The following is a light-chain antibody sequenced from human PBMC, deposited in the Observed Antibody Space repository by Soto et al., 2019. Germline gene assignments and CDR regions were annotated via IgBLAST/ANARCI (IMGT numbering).Light chain of an antibody. V-gene: IGLV1-40*01. J-gene: IGLJ3*02. CDR2: GNN. Sequence: QSVLTQPPSVSGAPGQKVTISCTRSSSNIGAAYDVHWYQHLPGTAPKLLIYGNNNRPSGVPDRFSGSKSGTSASLAITGLQAGDEADYYGQSYDSSLSGWVFGGGTKLTVL. CDR3: QSYDSSLSGWV. CDR1: SSNIGAAYD.